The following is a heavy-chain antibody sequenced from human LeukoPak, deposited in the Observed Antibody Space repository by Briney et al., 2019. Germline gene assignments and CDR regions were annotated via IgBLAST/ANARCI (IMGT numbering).Heavy chain of an antibody. V-gene: IGHV3-30*18. CDR3: AKGVVIVGYYFDS. CDR1: GFTFSSYG. Sequence: GGSLRLSCAASGFTFSSYGIHWVRQAPGKGLEWVAVISNDGSDKSYADSVKGRFTISRDNSKNTLYLQMISLSAEDTAVYFGAKGVVIVGYYFDSWGQGTLVTVSS. J-gene: IGHJ4*02. CDR2: ISNDGSDK. D-gene: IGHD2/OR15-2a*01.